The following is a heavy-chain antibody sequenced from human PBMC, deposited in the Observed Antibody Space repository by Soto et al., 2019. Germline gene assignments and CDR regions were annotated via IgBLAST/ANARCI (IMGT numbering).Heavy chain of an antibody. J-gene: IGHJ1*01. CDR2: IDYSGST. CDR3: AGDSSSSRFFH. CDR1: GGSISSYY. V-gene: IGHV4-59*08. D-gene: IGHD6-6*01. Sequence: QVQLQESGPGLVKPSETLSLTCTVSGGSISSYYWTWIRQPPGQGLEWIGYIDYSGSTNYNPSLKSRVTISIDTSKKQFSLKLNSVTAADTAVYYCAGDSSSSRFFHWGQGTLVTVSS.